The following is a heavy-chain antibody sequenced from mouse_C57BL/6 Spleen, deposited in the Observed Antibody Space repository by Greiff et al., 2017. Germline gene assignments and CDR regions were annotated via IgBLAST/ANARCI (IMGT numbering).Heavy chain of an antibody. V-gene: IGHV1-42*01. D-gene: IGHD1-1*01. CDR2: INPSTGGT. Sequence: VQLQQSGPELVKPGASVKISCKASGYSFTGYYMNWVKQSPEKSLEWIGEINPSTGGTTYNQKFKAKATLTVDKSSSTAYMQLKSLTSEDSAVYYCARSGTTVVWYFDVWGTGTTVTVSS. J-gene: IGHJ1*03. CDR3: ARSGTTVVWYFDV. CDR1: GYSFTGYY.